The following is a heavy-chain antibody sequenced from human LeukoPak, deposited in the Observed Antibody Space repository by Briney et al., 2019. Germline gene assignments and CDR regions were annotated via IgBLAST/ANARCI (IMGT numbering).Heavy chain of an antibody. CDR2: IKSDGSST. J-gene: IGHJ4*02. CDR3: ARDRWGYSYGGD. Sequence: GGSLRLSCAASGFTFDDYGMSWVRQAPGKGLVWVSRIKSDGSSTTYADSVKGRFTISRDNAKNSLYLQMNRLRAEDAAVYYCARDRWGYSYGGDWGQGTLVTVSS. D-gene: IGHD5-18*01. CDR1: GFTFDDYG. V-gene: IGHV3-20*04.